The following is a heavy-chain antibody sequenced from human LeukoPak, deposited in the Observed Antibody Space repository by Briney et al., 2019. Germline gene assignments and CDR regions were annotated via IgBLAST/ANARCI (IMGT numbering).Heavy chain of an antibody. D-gene: IGHD5-12*01. Sequence: GGSLRLSCAASGFTFSSYVMSWVRQAPGKGLEWVSAISSRGVSTYDADSVKGRFTISRDNSKNTLYLQMNILRAEDTAMYYCARGYSGDEDFDYWGQGTLVTVSS. J-gene: IGHJ4*02. CDR1: GFTFSSYV. V-gene: IGHV3-23*01. CDR2: ISSRGVST. CDR3: ARGYSGDEDFDY.